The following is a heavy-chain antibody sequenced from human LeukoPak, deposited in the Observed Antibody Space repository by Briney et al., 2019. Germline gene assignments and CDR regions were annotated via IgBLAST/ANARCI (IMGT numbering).Heavy chain of an antibody. CDR3: AKQDVTMLNAFDI. CDR1: GDSISSYY. CDR2: IYSSGST. J-gene: IGHJ3*02. Sequence: KPSETLSLTCTVSGDSISSYYWSWIRQPPGKGLEWIGYIYSSGSTNYNPSLKSRLTISVDTSKNQFSLKLSSVTAADTAVYYCAKQDVTMLNAFDIWGQGTMVTVSS. D-gene: IGHD3-10*02. V-gene: IGHV4-59*08.